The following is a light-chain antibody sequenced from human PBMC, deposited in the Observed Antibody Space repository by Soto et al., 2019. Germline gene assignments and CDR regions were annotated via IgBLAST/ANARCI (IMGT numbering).Light chain of an antibody. V-gene: IGKV1-12*01. CDR2: GGS. CDR1: QRGGGW. CDR3: QQATSFPPVRA. Sequence: DIQMTQSPSSVSASVGDRVTITCRAHQRGGGWLVWYQQKPGKAPKALIYGGSLLQSGVPARFSGSGSGTDFTLTINNLQPEDFATYYCQQATSFPPVRAFGGGTKVDNK. J-gene: IGKJ4*01.